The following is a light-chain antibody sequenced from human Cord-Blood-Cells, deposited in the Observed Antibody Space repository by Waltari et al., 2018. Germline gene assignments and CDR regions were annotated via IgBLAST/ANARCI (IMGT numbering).Light chain of an antibody. CDR2: DAS. CDR3: QQSYSTSIT. J-gene: IGKJ5*01. Sequence: DIQMTQSPSSLSASVGDRVTITCRASQSISSYLNWYQQKPGNAPKLLIYDASSLQSGVPSRFSGSGSGTDFTLTISSLQPEDFATYYCQQSYSTSITFGQGTRLEIK. CDR1: QSISSY. V-gene: IGKV1-39*01.